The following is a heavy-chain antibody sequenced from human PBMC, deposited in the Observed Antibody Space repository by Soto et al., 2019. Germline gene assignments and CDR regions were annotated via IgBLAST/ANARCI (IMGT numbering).Heavy chain of an antibody. J-gene: IGHJ2*01. CDR1: GGSISSYY. Sequence: QVQLQESGPGLVKPSETLSLTCTVSGGSISSYYWSWIRQPAGKGLEWIGRIYTSGSTNYNPSLKSPVTMSVDNSKNQVSLKLSSVNAADTAVYYCARTTYYYDRSGSYPSVTPTRYFDLWGRGTLVTVSS. CDR2: IYTSGST. D-gene: IGHD3-22*01. CDR3: ARTTYYYDRSGSYPSVTPTRYFDL. V-gene: IGHV4-4*07.